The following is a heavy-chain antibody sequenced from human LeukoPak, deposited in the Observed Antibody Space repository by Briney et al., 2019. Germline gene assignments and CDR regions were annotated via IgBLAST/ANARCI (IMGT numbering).Heavy chain of an antibody. Sequence: SETLSLTCTVSGGSISSYYWSWIRQPPGKGLDWIGYIYYSGSTNYNPSLKSRVTISVDTSKNQFSLKLSSVTAADTAVYYCARATKGYFAWFRSSPHFDYWGQGTLVTVSS. CDR2: IYYSGST. J-gene: IGHJ4*02. CDR3: ARATKGYFAWFRSSPHFDY. D-gene: IGHD3-9*01. CDR1: GGSISSYY. V-gene: IGHV4-59*01.